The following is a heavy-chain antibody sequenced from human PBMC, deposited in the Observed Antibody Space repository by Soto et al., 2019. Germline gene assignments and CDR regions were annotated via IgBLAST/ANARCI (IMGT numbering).Heavy chain of an antibody. Sequence: ASVKVSCKTSGYTFSNYGITWVRQAPGQPLEWLGWISLYSDGTNYAQKFQGGVSMTTDTSTTTAYMELRSLRSDDTAVYYCARVVPGAEAWFGPWGQGTLVTVSS. D-gene: IGHD2-2*01. CDR3: ARVVPGAEAWFGP. V-gene: IGHV1-18*01. CDR2: ISLYSDGT. J-gene: IGHJ5*02. CDR1: GYTFSNYG.